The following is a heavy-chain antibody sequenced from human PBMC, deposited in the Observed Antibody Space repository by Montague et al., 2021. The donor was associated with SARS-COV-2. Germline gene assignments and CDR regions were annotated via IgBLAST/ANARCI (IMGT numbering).Heavy chain of an antibody. D-gene: IGHD1-7*01. Sequence: SETLSLTCTVSGGSISGSNYYWAWIRQPPGKGLEWIGSIYYSGSTYDNPSLKRRVSISVDTTKNQSSPKLNSVTAADTAVYYCARLLLELPGDYWGQGTLVTVSS. J-gene: IGHJ4*02. CDR2: IYYSGST. CDR1: GGSISGSNYY. V-gene: IGHV4-39*01. CDR3: ARLLLELPGDY.